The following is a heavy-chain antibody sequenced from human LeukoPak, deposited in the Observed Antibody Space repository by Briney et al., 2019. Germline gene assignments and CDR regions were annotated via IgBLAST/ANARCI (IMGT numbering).Heavy chain of an antibody. CDR2: IIPILGIA. D-gene: IGHD6-6*01. V-gene: IGHV1-69*04. Sequence: GASVKVSCKASGYTFTGYYMHWVRQAPGQGLEWMGRIIPILGIANYAQKFQGRVTITADKSTSTAYMELSSLRSEDTAVYYCARDPSIAAPGSDYWGQGTLVTVSS. CDR1: GYTFTGYY. CDR3: ARDPSIAAPGSDY. J-gene: IGHJ4*02.